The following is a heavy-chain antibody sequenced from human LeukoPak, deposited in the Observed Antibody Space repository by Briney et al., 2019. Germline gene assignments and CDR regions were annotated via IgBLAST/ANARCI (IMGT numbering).Heavy chain of an antibody. CDR2: IYTSGST. J-gene: IGHJ4*02. CDR1: GGSISSYY. CDR3: AVVGGNGDYYFDY. D-gene: IGHD4-23*01. V-gene: IGHV4-4*07. Sequence: PSETLSLTCTVSGGSISSYYWTWIRQPAGKGLEWIGRIYTSGSTNYNPSLKSRVTMPVDTSKNQFSLKLSSVTAADTAVYYCAVVGGNGDYYFDYWGQGTLVTVSS.